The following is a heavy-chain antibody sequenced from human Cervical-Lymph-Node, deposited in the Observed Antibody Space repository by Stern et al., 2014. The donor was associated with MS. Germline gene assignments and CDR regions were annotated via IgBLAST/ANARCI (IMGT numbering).Heavy chain of an antibody. V-gene: IGHV3-30*18. J-gene: IGHJ5*02. CDR3: AKVGTSYSSGAIDP. CDR2: ITPDGKNT. D-gene: IGHD4-11*01. CDR1: GFTFSNHG. Sequence: VQLVESGGGVVQPGRSLRLSCAASGFTFSNHGMHWVRQAPGKGLEWVAVITPDGKNTYYGDSVKGRFTLPRETYKNTLYLQMESLRVDDTAVYYCAKVGTSYSSGAIDPWGQGTLVTVSS.